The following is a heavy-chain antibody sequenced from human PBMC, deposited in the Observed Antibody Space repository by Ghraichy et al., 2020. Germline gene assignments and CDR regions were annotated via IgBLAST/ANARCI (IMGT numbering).Heavy chain of an antibody. CDR3: ARAGGDYYDSSGYPPDY. CDR2: ISSSGSTI. CDR1: GFTFSSYE. J-gene: IGHJ4*02. Sequence: GESLNISCAASGFTFSSYEMNWVRQAPGKGLEWVSYISSSGSTIYYADSVKGRFTISRDNAKNSLYLQMNSLRAEDTAVYYCARAGGDYYDSSGYPPDYWGQGTLVTVSS. V-gene: IGHV3-48*03. D-gene: IGHD3-22*01.